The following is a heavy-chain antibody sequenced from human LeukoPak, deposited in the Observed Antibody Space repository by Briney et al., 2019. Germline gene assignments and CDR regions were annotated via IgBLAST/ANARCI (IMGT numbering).Heavy chain of an antibody. J-gene: IGHJ4*02. D-gene: IGHD3-10*01. CDR1: GGSISTSNYY. Sequence: SETLSLTCTVSGGSISTSNYYWGWIRQPPGKGLEWIGNIFYSGSTYYSPSLRSRVTISLDTSRNQFSLKLNSVTAADTAVYYCAAVALWFGESKPVDYWGQGTLVTVSS. CDR2: IFYSGST. V-gene: IGHV4-39*07. CDR3: AAVALWFGESKPVDY.